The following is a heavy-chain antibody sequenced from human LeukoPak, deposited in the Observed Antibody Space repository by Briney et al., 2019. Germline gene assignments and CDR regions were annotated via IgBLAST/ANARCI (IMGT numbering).Heavy chain of an antibody. V-gene: IGHV3-30*18. Sequence: GGSLRLSCAASGXTFSSYGMHWVRQAPGKGLESVAMTSFDGSYKNYAASVKGRFTISRDNSKNRLYLQMNSLRAEDTAVYYCAKEFSGYLASFEYWGQGTLVTVSS. J-gene: IGHJ4*02. D-gene: IGHD3-22*01. CDR1: GXTFSSYG. CDR2: TSFDGSYK. CDR3: AKEFSGYLASFEY.